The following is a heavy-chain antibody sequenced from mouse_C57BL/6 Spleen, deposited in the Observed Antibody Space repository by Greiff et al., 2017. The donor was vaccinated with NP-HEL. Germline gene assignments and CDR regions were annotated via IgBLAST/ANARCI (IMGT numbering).Heavy chain of an antibody. CDR2: IHPNSGST. CDR1: GYTFTSYW. Sequence: QVQLQQPGAELVKPGASVKLSCKASGYTFTSYWMHWAKQRPGQGLEWIGMIHPNSGSTNYNEKFKSKATLTVDKSSSTAYMQLSSLTSEDSAVYYCARGGYDYDGYYYAMDYWGQGTSVTVSS. D-gene: IGHD2-4*01. J-gene: IGHJ4*01. CDR3: ARGGYDYDGYYYAMDY. V-gene: IGHV1-64*01.